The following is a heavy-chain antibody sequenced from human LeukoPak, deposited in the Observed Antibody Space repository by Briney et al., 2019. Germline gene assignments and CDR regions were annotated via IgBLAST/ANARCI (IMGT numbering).Heavy chain of an antibody. CDR2: INHSGST. D-gene: IGHD6-13*01. Sequence: SETLSLTCAVYGGSFSGYYWSWIRQPPGKGLEWIGEINHSGSTNYNPSLKSRVTISVDTSKNQFSLKLSSVTAADTAVYYCARLGGPTFYDYSSSWYSRTDYGMDVWGQGTTVTVSS. J-gene: IGHJ6*02. CDR3: ARLGGPTFYDYSSSWYSRTDYGMDV. CDR1: GGSFSGYY. V-gene: IGHV4-34*01.